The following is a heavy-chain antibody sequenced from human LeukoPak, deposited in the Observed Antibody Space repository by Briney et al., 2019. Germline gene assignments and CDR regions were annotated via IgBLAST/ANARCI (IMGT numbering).Heavy chain of an antibody. Sequence: ASVKVSCKASGYTFTSYGISWVRQAPGQGLEWMGWISAYNGNTNYAQKLQGRVTMTTDTSTSTAYMELRSLRSDDTAVYYCARESGTCYYGSGSYYQFDYWGQGTLVTVSS. V-gene: IGHV1-18*01. J-gene: IGHJ4*02. CDR1: GYTFTSYG. CDR3: ARESGTCYYGSGSYYQFDY. CDR2: ISAYNGNT. D-gene: IGHD3-10*01.